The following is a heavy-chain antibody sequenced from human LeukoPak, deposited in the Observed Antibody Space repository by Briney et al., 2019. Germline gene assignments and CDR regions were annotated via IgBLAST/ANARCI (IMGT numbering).Heavy chain of an antibody. V-gene: IGHV3-23*01. J-gene: IGHJ4*02. Sequence: GGSLRLSCAASTFTSSSYAMSWVRQAPGKGLEWVSAISGSGGTTYYADSVKGRFTISRDNSKNTLYLQMNSLRAEDTAVYYCAKDLSWNDAYWGQGTLVTVSS. CDR3: AKDLSWNDAY. CDR1: TFTSSSYA. D-gene: IGHD1-1*01. CDR2: ISGSGGTT.